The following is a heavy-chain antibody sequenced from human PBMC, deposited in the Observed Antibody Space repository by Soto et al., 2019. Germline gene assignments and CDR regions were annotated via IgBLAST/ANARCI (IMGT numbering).Heavy chain of an antibody. CDR3: SIGDYVWGSYRPPYDAFDI. CDR2: IIPIFGTA. Sequence: QVQLVQSGAEVKKPGSSVKVSCKASGGTFSSYAISWVRQAPGQGLEWMGGIIPIFGTANYAQKFQGRVTITADESTSTAYMELSSLRSEDTAVYYCSIGDYVWGSYRPPYDAFDIWGQGTMVTVSS. D-gene: IGHD3-16*02. CDR1: GGTFSSYA. V-gene: IGHV1-69*01. J-gene: IGHJ3*02.